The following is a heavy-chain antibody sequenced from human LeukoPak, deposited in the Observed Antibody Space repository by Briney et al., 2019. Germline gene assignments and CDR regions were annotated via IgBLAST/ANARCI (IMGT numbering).Heavy chain of an antibody. CDR3: ARDHGDCGGDCSSSRGAFDI. D-gene: IGHD2-21*02. J-gene: IGHJ3*02. Sequence: SETLSLTCTVSGGSISSSSYYWGWIRQPPGKGLEWIGSIYYSGSTYYNPSLKSRVTISVDTSKNQFSLKLSSVTAADTAVYYCARDHGDCGGDCSSSRGAFDIWGQGTMVTVSS. CDR1: GGSISSSSYY. CDR2: IYYSGST. V-gene: IGHV4-39*07.